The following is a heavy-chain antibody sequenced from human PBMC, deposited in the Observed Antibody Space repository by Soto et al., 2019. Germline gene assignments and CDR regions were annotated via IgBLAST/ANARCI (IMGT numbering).Heavy chain of an antibody. Sequence: QVQLVQSGAEVKKPGSSVKVSCKASGGTFSSYTISWVRQAPGQGLEWMGRIIPILGIANYAQKFQGRVTITADKSTSTAYMELSSLRSEDTAVYYCARDYPYYYGSGSYLDYWGQGTLVTVSS. CDR2: IIPILGIA. V-gene: IGHV1-69*08. CDR1: GGTFSSYT. J-gene: IGHJ4*02. D-gene: IGHD3-10*01. CDR3: ARDYPYYYGSGSYLDY.